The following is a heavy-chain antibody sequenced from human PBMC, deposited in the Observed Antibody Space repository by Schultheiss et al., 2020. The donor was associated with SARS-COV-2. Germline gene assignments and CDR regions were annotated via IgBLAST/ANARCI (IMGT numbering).Heavy chain of an antibody. V-gene: IGHV3-23*01. CDR2: ISGSGGST. J-gene: IGHJ4*02. CDR3: ARVLSTGGPYDY. Sequence: GGSLRLSCAASGFTFSSYAMHWVRQAPGKGLEWVSAISGSGGSTYYADSVKGRFTISRDNAKNSLYLQMNSLRAEDTAVYYCARVLSTGGPYDYWGQGTLVTVSS. D-gene: IGHD3-10*01. CDR1: GFTFSSYA.